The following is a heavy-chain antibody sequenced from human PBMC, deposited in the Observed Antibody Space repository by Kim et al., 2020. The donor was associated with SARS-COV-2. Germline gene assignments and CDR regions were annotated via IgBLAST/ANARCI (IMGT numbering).Heavy chain of an antibody. D-gene: IGHD2-2*01. CDR1: GFTFSSYG. V-gene: IGHV3-33*01. J-gene: IGHJ4*02. Sequence: GGSLRLSCAASGFTFSSYGMHWVRQAPGKGLEWVAVIWYDGSNKYYADSVKGRFTISRDNSKNTLYLQMNSLRAEDTAVYYCARVRLNYCSSSYCSPGDYWGQGTLVTVSS. CDR2: IWYDGSNK. CDR3: ARVRLNYCSSSYCSPGDY.